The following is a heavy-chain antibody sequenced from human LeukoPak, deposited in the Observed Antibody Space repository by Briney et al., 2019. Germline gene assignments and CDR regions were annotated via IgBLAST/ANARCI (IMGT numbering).Heavy chain of an antibody. CDR2: INSDRSFT. V-gene: IGHV3-74*01. J-gene: IGHJ4*02. Sequence: PGGSLRLSCAASEFIFSNYWMHWVRQAPGKGLVWVSRINSDRSFTSYADSVKGRFTISRDNANNSLYLQMNSLRDEDTAVYYCARASVAGPSEFEYWGQGTLVAVSS. CDR3: ARASVAGPSEFEY. D-gene: IGHD6-19*01. CDR1: EFIFSNYW.